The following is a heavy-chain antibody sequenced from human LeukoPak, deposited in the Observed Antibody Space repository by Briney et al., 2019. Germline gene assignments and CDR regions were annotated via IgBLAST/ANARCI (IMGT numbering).Heavy chain of an antibody. D-gene: IGHD3-9*01. CDR1: GDSISIYY. CDR2: IERSGST. Sequence: SETLSLTCAVSGDSISIYYWSWVRQPPGKGLEWVGYIERSGSTSYNPSLKSRVTISIDTSKNHFSLILSSVTAADAAVYYCARDHWLQSSKTWYYYGMDVWGQGTTVTVSS. CDR3: ARDHWLQSSKTWYYYGMDV. J-gene: IGHJ6*02. V-gene: IGHV4-59*01.